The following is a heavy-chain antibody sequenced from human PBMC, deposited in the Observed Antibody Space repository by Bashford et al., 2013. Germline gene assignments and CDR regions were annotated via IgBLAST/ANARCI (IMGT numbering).Heavy chain of an antibody. Sequence: ASVKVSCKVSGYTLSELSMHWVRQAPGKGLEWMGGFDPEDGETIYAQKFQGRVTMTEDTSTDTAYMELSSLRSEDTAVYYCATDNSGTFYPYFYVMDVWGQGTTVTVSS. J-gene: IGHJ6*02. D-gene: IGHD1-26*01. V-gene: IGHV1-24*01. CDR3: ATDNSGTFYPYFYVMDV. CDR2: FDPEDGET. CDR1: GYTLSELS.